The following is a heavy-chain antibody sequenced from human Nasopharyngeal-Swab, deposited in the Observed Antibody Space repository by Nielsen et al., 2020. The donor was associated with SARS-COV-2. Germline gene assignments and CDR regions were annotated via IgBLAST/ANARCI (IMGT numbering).Heavy chain of an antibody. CDR2: IGSIGTDT. V-gene: IGHV3-64*01. D-gene: IGHD1-1*01. CDR1: GFTFSKYS. CDR3: AREVGHWRPLDS. J-gene: IGHJ4*02. Sequence: GESLKISCAASGFTFSKYSMHWVRQAPGKGLEYVSAIGSIGTDTYYANSVKGIFIISRDNSLDMLYLQMGSLRTEDTAVYYCAREVGHWRPLDSWGPGTLVAVSS.